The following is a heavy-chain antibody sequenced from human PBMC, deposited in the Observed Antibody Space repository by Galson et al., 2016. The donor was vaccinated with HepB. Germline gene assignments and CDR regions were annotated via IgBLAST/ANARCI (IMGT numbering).Heavy chain of an antibody. Sequence: CAISGDSVSSNSVAWNWIRQSPSRGLEWLGRTYYRSKWYNDYAVSVKSRITINPDTSKNQFSLQLNSVNPEDTAVYYCARAVFQGTAMGLDYWGQGTLVTVSS. CDR2: TYYRSKWYN. J-gene: IGHJ4*02. CDR3: ARAVFQGTAMGLDY. D-gene: IGHD5-18*01. V-gene: IGHV6-1*01. CDR1: GDSVSSNSVA.